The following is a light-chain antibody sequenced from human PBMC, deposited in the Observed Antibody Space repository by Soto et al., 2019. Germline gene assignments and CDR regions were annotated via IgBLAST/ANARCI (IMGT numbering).Light chain of an antibody. CDR3: QQRSNWL. CDR2: DAS. CDR1: QSVSSY. J-gene: IGKJ4*01. Sequence: EIVLTQSPATLSLSPGERATLSCRASQSVSSYLAWYQQKPGQAPRLLIYDASNRATGIPARFSGSGSGTDFPLPISSLEPEDFAVYYCQQRSNWLFGGGTKVEIK. V-gene: IGKV3-11*01.